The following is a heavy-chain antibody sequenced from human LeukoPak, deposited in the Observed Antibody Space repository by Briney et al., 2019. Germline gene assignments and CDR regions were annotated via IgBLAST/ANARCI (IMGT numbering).Heavy chain of an antibody. J-gene: IGHJ4*02. V-gene: IGHV3-30-3*01. CDR1: GFTFSSYA. CDR2: ISYDGSNK. Sequence: GGSLRLSCAASGFTFSSYAMHWVRQAPGQGLEGVAVISYDGSNKYYADSVKGRFTISRDNSKNTLYLQMNSLRAEDTAVYYCARALWFGEPAPPLWGQGTLVTVSS. D-gene: IGHD3-10*01. CDR3: ARALWFGEPAPPL.